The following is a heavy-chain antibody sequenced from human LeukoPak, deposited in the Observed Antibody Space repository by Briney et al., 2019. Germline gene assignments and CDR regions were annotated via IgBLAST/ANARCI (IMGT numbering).Heavy chain of an antibody. Sequence: PSETLSLTCTVSGGSISSYYWSWIRQPAGKGLEWIGRIYTSGSTNYNPSLKSRVTMSVDTSKNQFSLKLSSVTAADTAVYYCARERTSEMATIGYSDTLLYYYYYMDVWGKGTTVTVSS. D-gene: IGHD5-24*01. CDR2: IYTSGST. J-gene: IGHJ6*03. CDR1: GGSISSYY. V-gene: IGHV4-4*07. CDR3: ARERTSEMATIGYSDTLLYYYYYMDV.